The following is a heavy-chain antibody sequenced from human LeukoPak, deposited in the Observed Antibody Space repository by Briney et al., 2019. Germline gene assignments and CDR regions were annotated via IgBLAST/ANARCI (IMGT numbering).Heavy chain of an antibody. CDR2: IWYDGSHK. V-gene: IGHV3-33*01. D-gene: IGHD5-24*01. Sequence: PGGSLRLSCAASGLTFSTYGMHWVRQAPGKGLEWVAVIWYDGSHKYYADSVKGRFTISRDNSKNTLYLQMNSLRAEDAAVYYCARDSDGYIDYFDYWGQGTLVTVSS. CDR3: ARDSDGYIDYFDY. CDR1: GLTFSTYG. J-gene: IGHJ4*02.